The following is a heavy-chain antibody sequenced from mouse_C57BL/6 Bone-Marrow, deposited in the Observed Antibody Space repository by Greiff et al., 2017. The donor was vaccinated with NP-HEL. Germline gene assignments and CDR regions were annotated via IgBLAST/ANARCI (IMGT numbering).Heavy chain of an antibody. CDR2: IDPSDSYT. CDR1: GYTFTSYW. Sequence: QVQLKQPGAELVKPGASVKLSCKASGYTFTSYWTQWVKQRPGQGLEWIGEIDPSDSYTNYNQKFKGKATLTVDTSSSTAYMQLSSLTSEDSAVYYCARDYYGSSFWYFDVWGTGTTVTVSS. CDR3: ARDYYGSSFWYFDV. J-gene: IGHJ1*03. D-gene: IGHD1-1*01. V-gene: IGHV1-50*01.